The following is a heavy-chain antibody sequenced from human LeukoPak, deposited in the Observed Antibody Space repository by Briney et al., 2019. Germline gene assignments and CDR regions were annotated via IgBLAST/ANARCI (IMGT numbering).Heavy chain of an antibody. Sequence: GGSPRLSCAASGFTFSSYAMSWVRQAPGKGLEWVSAISGSGGSTYYADSVKGRFTISRDNSKNTLYLQMNSLRAEDTAVYYCAKMDYYGSGSYERTDYWGQGTLVTVSS. CDR2: ISGSGGST. V-gene: IGHV3-23*01. CDR3: AKMDYYGSGSYERTDY. J-gene: IGHJ4*02. D-gene: IGHD3-10*01. CDR1: GFTFSSYA.